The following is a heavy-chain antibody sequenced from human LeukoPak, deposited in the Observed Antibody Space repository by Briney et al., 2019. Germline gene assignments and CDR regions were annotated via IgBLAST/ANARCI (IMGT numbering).Heavy chain of an antibody. CDR1: GYTFTSYG. D-gene: IGHD6-13*01. Sequence: ASVKVSCKASGYTFTSYGISWVRQAPGQGLEWMGGIIPIFGTANYAQKFQGRVTITADKSTNTAYMELNSLRSEDTAVYYRARDVKQQLLNWFDPWGQGTLVTVSS. V-gene: IGHV1-69*06. J-gene: IGHJ5*02. CDR2: IIPIFGTA. CDR3: ARDVKQQLLNWFDP.